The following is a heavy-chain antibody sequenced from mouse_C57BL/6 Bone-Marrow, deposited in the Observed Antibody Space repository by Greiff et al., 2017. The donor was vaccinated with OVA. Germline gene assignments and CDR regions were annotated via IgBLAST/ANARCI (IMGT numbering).Heavy chain of an antibody. CDR1: GFTFSSYG. CDR2: ISSGGSYT. Sequence: EVMLVESGGDLVKPGGSLKLSCAASGFTFSSYGMSWVRQTPDKRLEWVATISSGGSYTYYPDSVKGRFTISRDNAKNTLYLQMSSLKSEDTATYYCARHSRSDYWGQGTTLTVSS. J-gene: IGHJ2*01. CDR3: ARHSRSDY. V-gene: IGHV5-6*01.